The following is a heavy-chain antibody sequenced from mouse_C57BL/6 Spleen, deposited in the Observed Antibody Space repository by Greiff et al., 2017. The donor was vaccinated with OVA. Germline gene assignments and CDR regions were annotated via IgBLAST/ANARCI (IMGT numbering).Heavy chain of an antibody. J-gene: IGHJ2*01. CDR1: GFTFSDYG. V-gene: IGHV5-17*01. D-gene: IGHD1-1*01. Sequence: EVHLVESGGGLVKPGGSLKLSCAASGFTFSDYGMHWVRQAPEKGLEWVAYISSGSSTIYYADTVKGRFTISRDNAKNTLFLRMTSLRSEDTAMYYCARRAGSSPPCDYWGQGTTLTVSS. CDR2: ISSGSSTI. CDR3: ARRAGSSPPCDY.